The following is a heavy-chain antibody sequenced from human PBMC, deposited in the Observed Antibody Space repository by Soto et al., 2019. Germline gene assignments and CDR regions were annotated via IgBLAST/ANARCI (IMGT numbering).Heavy chain of an antibody. V-gene: IGHV3-23*01. J-gene: IGHJ6*02. Sequence: EVQMLESGGGLVQPGGPLRLSCATSGFTFSSYAMSWVRQAPGKGLEWVSAISGSGGTTHHTDSLKGRFTISRDHSKNTLFLEMNRLRAEDTAVYYCATILHSDDEYYYYRMDVWGQGTTVSSSS. CDR2: ISGSGGTT. CDR1: GFTFSSYA. D-gene: IGHD3-10*01. CDR3: ATILHSDDEYYYYRMDV.